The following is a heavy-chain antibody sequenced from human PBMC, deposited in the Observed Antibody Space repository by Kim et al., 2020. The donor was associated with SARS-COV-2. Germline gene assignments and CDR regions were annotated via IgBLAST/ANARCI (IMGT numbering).Heavy chain of an antibody. D-gene: IGHD1-26*01. CDR1: GGSISSYY. CDR3: ARHGRIGDWVFDY. V-gene: IGHV4-59*08. CDR2: IYYSGST. J-gene: IGHJ4*02. Sequence: SETLSLTCTVSGGSISSYYWSWIRQPPGKGLEWIGYIYYSGSTNYNPSLKSRVTISVDTSKNQFSLKLSSVTAADTAVYYCARHGRIGDWVFDYWGQGTLVTVSS.